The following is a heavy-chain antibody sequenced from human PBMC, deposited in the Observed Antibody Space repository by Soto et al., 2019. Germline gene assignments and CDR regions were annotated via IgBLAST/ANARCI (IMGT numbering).Heavy chain of an antibody. J-gene: IGHJ3*02. CDR3: AKEGANYYDSSGSQGAFDI. CDR1: GFTFSSYA. V-gene: IGHV3-23*01. D-gene: IGHD3-22*01. CDR2: ISGSGGST. Sequence: EVQLLESGGGLVQPGGSLRLSCAASGFTFSSYAMSWVRQAPGKGLEWVSAISGSGGSTYYADSVKGRFTISRDNSKNTLYLQMNSLRAEDTAVYYCAKEGANYYDSSGSQGAFDIWGQGTMVTVSS.